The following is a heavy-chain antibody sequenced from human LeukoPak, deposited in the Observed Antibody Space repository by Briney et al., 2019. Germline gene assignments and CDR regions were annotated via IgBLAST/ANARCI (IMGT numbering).Heavy chain of an antibody. V-gene: IGHV4-61*02. CDR1: RGSINTGSYY. J-gene: IGHJ3*02. D-gene: IGHD5-24*01. Sequence: SQTLSLTCTVSRGSINTGSYYWSWIRQPAGKGLEWIGRIPTSGSTNYNPSLKSRVTISVDKSKNQFSLNLSSVTAADTAVYYCARGRDGYNWDDAFDIWGQGTMVTVSS. CDR3: ARGRDGYNWDDAFDI. CDR2: IPTSGST.